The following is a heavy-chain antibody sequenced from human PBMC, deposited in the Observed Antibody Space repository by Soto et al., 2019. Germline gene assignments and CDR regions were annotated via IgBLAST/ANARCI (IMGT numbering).Heavy chain of an antibody. CDR2: IYCSGST. CDR1: GGSISSYY. V-gene: IGHV4-59*01. J-gene: IGHJ4*02. CDR3: ARGRVAVAGTLGDFDY. Sequence: PSETLSLTCTVSGGSISSYYWSWIRQPPGKGLEWIGYIYCSGSTNYNPSLKSRVTISLDTSKNQFSLKLSSVTAADTAVYYCARGRVAVAGTLGDFDYWGQGTLVTVSS. D-gene: IGHD6-19*01.